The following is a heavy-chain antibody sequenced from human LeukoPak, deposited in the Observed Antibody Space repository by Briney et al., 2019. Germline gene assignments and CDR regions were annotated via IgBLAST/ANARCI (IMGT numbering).Heavy chain of an antibody. CDR1: GFTFSSYW. D-gene: IGHD4-17*01. Sequence: GGSLRLSCAASGFTFSSYWMSWVRQAPGKGLEWVANIKQDGSEKYYVDSVKGRFTISRDNAKNSLYLQMNSLRAEDTAVYYCARVLMTTVFPNWFDPWSQGTLVTVSS. CDR3: ARVLMTTVFPNWFDP. CDR2: IKQDGSEK. V-gene: IGHV3-7*04. J-gene: IGHJ5*02.